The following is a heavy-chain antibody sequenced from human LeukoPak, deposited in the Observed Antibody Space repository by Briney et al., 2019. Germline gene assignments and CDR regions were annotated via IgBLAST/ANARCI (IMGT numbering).Heavy chain of an antibody. D-gene: IGHD3-22*01. CDR2: VDPEDGET. CDR3: ATESGALYGNYYDRVYFDY. V-gene: IGHV1-69-2*01. Sequence: ASVKVSCKASGYTFTDYYMHWVQQAPGKGLEWMGRVDPEDGETTYAEKFQGRVTMTEDTSTDTAYMELSSLRSEDTAVYYCATESGALYGNYYDRVYFDYWGQGTLVTVSS. J-gene: IGHJ4*02. CDR1: GYTFTDYY.